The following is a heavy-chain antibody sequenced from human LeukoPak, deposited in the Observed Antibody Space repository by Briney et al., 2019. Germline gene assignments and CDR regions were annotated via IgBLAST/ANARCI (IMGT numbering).Heavy chain of an antibody. V-gene: IGHV3-7*01. D-gene: IGHD3-3*01. CDR2: IRQDGSEK. Sequence: GGSLRLSCAASGFTFSTYWMTWVRQAPGKGLEWVANIRQDGSEKYYVDSVKGRFTISRDNAKNSLYLQMNSLRAEDTAVYYCARDFRFLDDYWGQGTLVTVSS. CDR1: GFTFSTYW. J-gene: IGHJ4*02. CDR3: ARDFRFLDDY.